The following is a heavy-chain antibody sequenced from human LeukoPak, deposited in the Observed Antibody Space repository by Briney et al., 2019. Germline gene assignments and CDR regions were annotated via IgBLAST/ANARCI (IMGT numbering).Heavy chain of an antibody. CDR2: ISGSGGNT. V-gene: IGHV3-23*01. Sequence: GGSLRLSCAASGLTFSSYAMSWVRQAPGKGLEWVSAISGSGGNTYYADSVKGRFTISRDNSKNTLYLQMNTLRADDTAVYYCAKVFDSIGYYRGGNAFDIWGQGTMVTVSS. D-gene: IGHD3-22*01. CDR3: AKVFDSIGYYRGGNAFDI. J-gene: IGHJ3*02. CDR1: GLTFSSYA.